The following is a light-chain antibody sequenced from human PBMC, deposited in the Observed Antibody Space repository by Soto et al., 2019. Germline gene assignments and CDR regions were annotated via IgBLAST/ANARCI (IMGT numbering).Light chain of an antibody. CDR1: SSDVGSYNL. J-gene: IGLJ3*02. CDR3: GSYAGRSTFV. Sequence: QSALTQSASVSGSPGQSITISCTGTSSDVGSYNLVSWYQHHPGKAPKLIIYEVSKWPSGVSNRFSGSKSGDTASLTISGLQAEDEADYYCGSYAGRSTFVFGGGTKVTVL. V-gene: IGLV2-23*02. CDR2: EVS.